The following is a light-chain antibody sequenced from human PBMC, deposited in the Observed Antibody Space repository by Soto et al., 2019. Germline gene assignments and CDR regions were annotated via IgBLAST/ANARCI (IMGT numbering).Light chain of an antibody. J-gene: IGKJ1*01. CDR3: QQYNSYSPWT. CDR1: QSISSW. Sequence: DIQMTQSPSTLSASVGDRVTITCRASQSISSWLAWYQQKPGKAPKLLIYKASSFESGVPSRFSGSGSGTEFTLTISSLQTDDFATYYCQQYNSYSPWTFGQGTKVEIK. CDR2: KAS. V-gene: IGKV1-5*03.